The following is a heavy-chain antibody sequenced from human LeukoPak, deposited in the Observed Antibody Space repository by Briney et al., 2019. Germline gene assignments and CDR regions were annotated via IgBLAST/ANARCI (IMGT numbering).Heavy chain of an antibody. CDR1: GFTFSSYA. V-gene: IGHV3-23*01. D-gene: IGHD2/OR15-2a*01. J-gene: IGHJ4*02. Sequence: GGSLRLSCAASGFTFSSYAMSRVRQAPGKGLEWVSTISGSGGSTYYADSVKGRFTISRDNSKNTLYLQMNSLRAEDTAVYYCAKEQNIEDYSFDYWGQGTLVTVSS. CDR3: AKEQNIEDYSFDY. CDR2: ISGSGGST.